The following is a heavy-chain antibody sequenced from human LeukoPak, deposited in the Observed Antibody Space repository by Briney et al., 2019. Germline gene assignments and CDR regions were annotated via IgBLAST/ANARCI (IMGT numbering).Heavy chain of an antibody. V-gene: IGHV4-4*07. CDR1: DGSISSYY. J-gene: IGHJ5*02. CDR3: AILRVNYGGNWFDP. Sequence: SETLSLTCTVSDGSISSYYWSWIRQPAGKGLEWIGRIYTSGSTNYNPSLKSRVTMSVDTSKNQFSLKLSSVTAADTAVYYCAILRVNYGGNWFDPWGQGTLVTVSS. CDR2: IYTSGST. D-gene: IGHD4-23*01.